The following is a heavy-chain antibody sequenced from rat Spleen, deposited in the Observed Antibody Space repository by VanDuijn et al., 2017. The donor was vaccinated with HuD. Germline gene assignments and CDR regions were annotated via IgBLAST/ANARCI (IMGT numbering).Heavy chain of an antibody. Sequence: EVQLVESGGGLVQXGXXXKLSCAXXGFXXXNYXXXWVXXAPXNVLEWCASISNDGSSTDYRDSVKGRFTISRDNAKSTLYLQMDSLRSEDTATYYCAAAGTRVSRFAYWGQGTLVTVSS. D-gene: IGHD1-4*01. CDR1: GFXXXNYX. V-gene: IGHV5-25*01. CDR3: AAAGTRVSRFAY. CDR2: ISNDGSST. J-gene: IGHJ3*01.